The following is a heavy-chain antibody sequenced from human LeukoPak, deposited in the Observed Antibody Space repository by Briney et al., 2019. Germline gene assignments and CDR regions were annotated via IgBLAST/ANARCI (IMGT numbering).Heavy chain of an antibody. V-gene: IGHV3-23*01. CDR2: ITGGGSGI. CDR3: AKWGDYDVLTGYYVSDY. D-gene: IGHD3-9*01. Sequence: PGASLRLSCAASGFTFSNYAMSWVRQAPGKGLEWVSAITGGGSGIYYADSMKSRFTISRDNPKNTLYLQINSLRAEDTAVYYCAKWGDYDVLTGYYVSDYWGQGTLVTVSS. CDR1: GFTFSNYA. J-gene: IGHJ4*02.